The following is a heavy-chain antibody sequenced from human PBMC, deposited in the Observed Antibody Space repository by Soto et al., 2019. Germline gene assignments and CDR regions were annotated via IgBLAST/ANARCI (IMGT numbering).Heavy chain of an antibody. V-gene: IGHV3-23*01. J-gene: IGHJ6*02. Sequence: DVQLLESGGHLVQPGASLRLSCAASGFTFISYAMSWVRQAPGKGLEWVSSVSADGDMTYFSDSVKGRFTISRDNSNNALYLEMNSLRLEDTALYYCARGDRGGSGTPASYYYSGLAVWGQGTTVTVS. CDR2: VSADGDMT. CDR3: ARGDRGGSGTPASYYYSGLAV. D-gene: IGHD3-10*01. CDR1: GFTFISYA.